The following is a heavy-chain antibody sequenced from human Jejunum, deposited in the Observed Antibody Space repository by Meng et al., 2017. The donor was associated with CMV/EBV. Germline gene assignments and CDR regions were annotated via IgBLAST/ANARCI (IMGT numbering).Heavy chain of an antibody. Sequence: FTCRTYAMSGVRQAPGKGLEWVSDISDESSSAYYTDSVEGRFTISRDNSRNTLYLKMNSLRSEDTAVYYCAKLHKVGYCGSTDCYPDYWGQGTLVTVSS. V-gene: IGHV3-23*01. J-gene: IGHJ4*02. D-gene: IGHD2-2*03. CDR2: ISDESSSA. CDR1: FTCRTYA. CDR3: AKLHKVGYCGSTDCYPDY.